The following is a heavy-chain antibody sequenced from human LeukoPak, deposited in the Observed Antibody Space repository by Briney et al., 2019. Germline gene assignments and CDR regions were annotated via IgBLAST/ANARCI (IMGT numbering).Heavy chain of an antibody. CDR3: ARGPNDLVRGATLYYYYGMDV. V-gene: IGHV1-69*13. CDR1: GGTFSSYA. CDR2: IIPIFGTA. J-gene: IGHJ6*04. D-gene: IGHD3-10*01. Sequence: ASVKVSCKASGGTFSSYAISWVRQAPGQGLEWMGGIIPIFGTANYAQKFQGGVTITADESTSTAYMELSSLRSEDTAVYYCARGPNDLVRGATLYYYYGMDVWGKGTTVTVSS.